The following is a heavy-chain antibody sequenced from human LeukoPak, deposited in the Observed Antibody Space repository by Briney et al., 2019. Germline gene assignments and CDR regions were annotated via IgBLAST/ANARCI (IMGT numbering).Heavy chain of an antibody. CDR3: ARGVVAAPQTFDY. CDR1: GASISSTSYC. CDR2: IHTSGST. V-gene: IGHV4-61*09. J-gene: IGHJ4*02. D-gene: IGHD2-15*01. Sequence: SETLSLTCTVSGASISSTSYCWGWIRQPAGKGLEWIGHIHTSGSTNYNPSLKSRVTISVDTSKNQFSLKLSFVTPADTAVYYCARGVVAAPQTFDYWGQGALVTVSS.